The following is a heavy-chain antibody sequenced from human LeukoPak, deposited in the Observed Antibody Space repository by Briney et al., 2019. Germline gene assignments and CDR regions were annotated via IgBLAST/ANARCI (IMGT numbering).Heavy chain of an antibody. CDR3: AKDRAVTGLVGATPYYYYYYGMDV. D-gene: IGHD1-26*01. J-gene: IGHJ6*02. CDR1: GFTFSNYA. V-gene: IGHV3-23*01. CDR2: ISGDGATT. Sequence: GGSLRLSCAATGFTFSNYAMSWVRQAPGKGLEWVSSISGDGATTFYADSVKGRFTMSRDNSKNTLYVQMDSLRAEDTAVYYCAKDRAVTGLVGATPYYYYYYGMDVWGQGTTVTVSS.